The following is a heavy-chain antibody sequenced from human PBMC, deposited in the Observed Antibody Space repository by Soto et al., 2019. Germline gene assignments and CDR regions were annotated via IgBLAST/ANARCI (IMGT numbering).Heavy chain of an antibody. CDR3: AREPVANDAFDI. CDR1: GFTVSSNY. D-gene: IGHD6-19*01. Sequence: GGSLRLSCAASGFTVSSNYMSWVRQAPGKGLEWVSVIYSGGSTYYADSVKGRFTISRDNSKNTLHLQMNSLRAEDTAVYYCAREPVANDAFDIWGQGTMVTVS. CDR2: IYSGGST. J-gene: IGHJ3*02. V-gene: IGHV3-66*01.